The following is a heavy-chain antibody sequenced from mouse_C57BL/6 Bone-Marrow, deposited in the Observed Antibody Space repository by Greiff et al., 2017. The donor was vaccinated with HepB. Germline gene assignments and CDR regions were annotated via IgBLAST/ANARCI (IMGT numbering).Heavy chain of an antibody. D-gene: IGHD1-3*01. Sequence: EVKVEESGGGLVQPKGSLKLSCAASGFSFNTYAMNWVRQAPGKGLEWVARIRSKSNNYATYYADSVKDRFTISRDDSESMLYLQMNNLKTEDTAMYYCVRELTFFDYWGQGTTLTVSS. CDR2: IRSKSNNYAT. CDR3: VRELTFFDY. V-gene: IGHV10-1*01. J-gene: IGHJ2*01. CDR1: GFSFNTYA.